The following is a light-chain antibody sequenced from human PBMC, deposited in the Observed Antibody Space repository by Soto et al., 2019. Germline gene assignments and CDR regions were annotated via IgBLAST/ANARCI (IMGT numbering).Light chain of an antibody. V-gene: IGKV1-39*01. J-gene: IGKJ2*01. CDR3: QQSYSTPYT. CDR1: QSISSY. CDR2: AAS. Sequence: DIQMTQSPSSLSASVGDRVTITCRASQSISSYLNWYQQKPGKAPKLLIYAASSLQSGVPSRFSGSGSGTDFTLTISSLQPDDFATYYCQQSYSTPYTFGQATKLEIK.